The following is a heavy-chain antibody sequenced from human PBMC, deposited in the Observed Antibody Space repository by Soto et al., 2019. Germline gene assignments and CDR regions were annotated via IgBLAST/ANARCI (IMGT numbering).Heavy chain of an antibody. CDR2: IYHSGST. CDR3: ASVRGGYYYAMDV. D-gene: IGHD3-10*02. CDR1: GYSISSNW. J-gene: IGHJ6*02. Sequence: SETLSLTCTVSGYSISSNWWSWVRQPPGKGLEWIGEIYHSGSTNYNPSLKSRVTISVDKSKNQFSLKLSSVTAADTAVYYCASVRGGYYYAMDVWGQGTTVTVSS. V-gene: IGHV4-4*02.